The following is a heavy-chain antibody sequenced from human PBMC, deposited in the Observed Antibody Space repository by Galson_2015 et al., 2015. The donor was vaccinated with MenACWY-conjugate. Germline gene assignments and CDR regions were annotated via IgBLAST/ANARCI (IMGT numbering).Heavy chain of an antibody. CDR2: IRDTGSL. CDR3: ARLPTWGSSFGYFDY. CDR1: GASIRSHH. D-gene: IGHD7-27*01. V-gene: IGHV4-59*08. J-gene: IGHJ4*02. Sequence: LSLTCTVSGASIRSHHWSWFRPPPGKGLEWIAYIRDTGSLKDNPSLKSRVTMSADQSNNQFSLRLISVTAVDTAVYYCARLPTWGSSFGYFDYWGQGSLVAVSS.